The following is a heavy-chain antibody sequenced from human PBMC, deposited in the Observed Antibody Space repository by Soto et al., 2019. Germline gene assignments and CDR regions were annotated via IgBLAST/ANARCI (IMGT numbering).Heavy chain of an antibody. V-gene: IGHV1-8*01. CDR1: GYTFTSYD. CDR2: MKPNNGNT. J-gene: IGHJ4*02. CDR3: AGGTAVVRDH. Sequence: QVQLVQSGAEVKKPGASVKVSCKASGYTFTSYDLNWVRQAAGQGLEWMGWMKPNNGNTGYAQRYQGRVTMTRDIATRTAYMDLSSLSSDDTTVYYCAGGTAVVRDHWCQGTLVTVSS. D-gene: IGHD3-10*01.